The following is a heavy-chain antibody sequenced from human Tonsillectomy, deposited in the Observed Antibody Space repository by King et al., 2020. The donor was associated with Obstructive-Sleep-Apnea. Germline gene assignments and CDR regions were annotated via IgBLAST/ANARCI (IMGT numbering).Heavy chain of an antibody. D-gene: IGHD5-18*01. V-gene: IGHV3-21*01. CDR2: ISSSSSYI. CDR3: ARDLLVDTAMGTSFDY. Sequence: EVQLVESGGGLVKPGGSLRLSCAASGFTFSSYSMNWVRQAPGKGLEWVSSISSSSSYIYYADSVKGRFTISRDNAKNSLYLQMNSLRAEVTAVYYCARDLLVDTAMGTSFDYWGQGTLVTVSS. J-gene: IGHJ4*02. CDR1: GFTFSSYS.